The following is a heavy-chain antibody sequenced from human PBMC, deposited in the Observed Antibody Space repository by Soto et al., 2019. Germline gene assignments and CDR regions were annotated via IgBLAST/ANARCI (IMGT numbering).Heavy chain of an antibody. D-gene: IGHD1-1*01. CDR2: SSNSGSFT. Sequence: GGSLRLSCAASGFTFSDHYMSWIRQAPGKGLEWIGYSSNSGSFTRYADSVKGRFSISRDNAKNSLYLQINSLRGDDTAIYYCVRSGDNYNLLDYWGQGTPVTAPQ. V-gene: IGHV3-11*06. J-gene: IGHJ4*02. CDR1: GFTFSDHY. CDR3: VRSGDNYNLLDY.